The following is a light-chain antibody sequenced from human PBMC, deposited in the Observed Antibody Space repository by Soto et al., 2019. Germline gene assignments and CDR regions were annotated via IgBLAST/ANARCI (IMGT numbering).Light chain of an antibody. V-gene: IGKV1-33*01. J-gene: IGKJ4*01. CDR3: QQYDNLPLT. CDR1: QDISNY. CDR2: DAS. Sequence: DIPMTQAPSSLAASLGDRVTMTCQASQDISNYLNWYQQKPGKAPKLLIYDASNLETGVPSRFSGSGSGTDFTFTISSLQPEDIATYYCQQYDNLPLTLGGGTEVDI.